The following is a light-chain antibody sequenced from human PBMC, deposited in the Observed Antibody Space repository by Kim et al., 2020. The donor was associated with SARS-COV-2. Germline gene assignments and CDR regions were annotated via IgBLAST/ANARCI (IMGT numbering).Light chain of an antibody. V-gene: IGKV1-5*03. CDR2: KAS. CDR3: QQYNSYPYT. Sequence: DIQMTQSPSTLSASVGDRVTITCRASQSISSWLAWYQQKPGKALKFLIYKASSLQSGVPSRFSGSGSGTEFTLTISSLQPDDFATYYCQQYNSYPYTFGQGTKLEI. CDR1: QSISSW. J-gene: IGKJ2*01.